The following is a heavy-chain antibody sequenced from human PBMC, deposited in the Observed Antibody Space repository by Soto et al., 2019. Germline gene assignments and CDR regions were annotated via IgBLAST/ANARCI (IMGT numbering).Heavy chain of an antibody. Sequence: PGGSLILSCAASGFTFSSYSMSWVRQAPGKGLEWVSAISGSGGSTYYADSVKGRFTISRDNSKNTLYLQMNSLRAEDTAVYYCAKAQEVTIFSAFDIWGQGTMVTVSS. V-gene: IGHV3-23*01. J-gene: IGHJ3*02. CDR2: ISGSGGST. D-gene: IGHD4-17*01. CDR1: GFTFSSYS. CDR3: AKAQEVTIFSAFDI.